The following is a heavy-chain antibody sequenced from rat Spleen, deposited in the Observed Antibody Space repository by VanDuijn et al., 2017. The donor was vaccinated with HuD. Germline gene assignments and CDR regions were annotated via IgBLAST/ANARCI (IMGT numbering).Heavy chain of an antibody. D-gene: IGHD1-10*01. CDR2: IWANGNT. Sequence: QVQLKESGPDLVQSAQTLSLTCTVSGLSLSSYGVIWVRQSPGKGLEWMGTIWANGNTNYNSALKSRLSISRDTSKSQIYLKMNSLRSEDTATYYCARPHNYRYVMDAWGQGTSVTVSS. CDR3: ARPHNYRYVMDA. J-gene: IGHJ4*01. CDR1: GLSLSSYG. V-gene: IGHV2-13*01.